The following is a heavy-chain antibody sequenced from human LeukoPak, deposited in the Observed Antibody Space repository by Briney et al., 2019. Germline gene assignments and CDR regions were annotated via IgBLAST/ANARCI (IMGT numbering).Heavy chain of an antibody. Sequence: PGGSLRLSCAASGFTFSSYEMNWVRQAPGKGLEWISYISASGTLTHFADSVEGRFTISRDNAKNSLYLQMNSLRAEDTAVYYCASSGYCTNGVCYIDYWGQGTLVTVSS. CDR2: ISASGTLT. J-gene: IGHJ4*02. CDR3: ASSGYCTNGVCYIDY. D-gene: IGHD2-8*01. CDR1: GFTFSSYE. V-gene: IGHV3-48*03.